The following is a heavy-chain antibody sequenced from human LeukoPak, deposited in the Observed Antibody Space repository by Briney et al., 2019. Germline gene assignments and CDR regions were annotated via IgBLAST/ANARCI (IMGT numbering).Heavy chain of an antibody. Sequence: GGSLRLSCAASGFTFRSYWVHWVRQAPGKGLVWVSRINSDGSSTSYADSVKGRFTISRDNAKNTLYLQMNSLRAEDTAVYYCARSGYSSGWGPIYYYYMDVWGKGTTVTISS. CDR3: ARSGYSSGWGPIYYYYMDV. CDR1: GFTFRSYW. D-gene: IGHD6-19*01. V-gene: IGHV3-74*01. CDR2: INSDGSST. J-gene: IGHJ6*03.